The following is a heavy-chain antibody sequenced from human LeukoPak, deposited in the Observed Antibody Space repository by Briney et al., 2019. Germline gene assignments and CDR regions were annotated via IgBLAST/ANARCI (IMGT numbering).Heavy chain of an antibody. CDR3: AKGSFPDYYGSGRFDS. CDR1: GFTFSNYV. Sequence: GGSLRLSCAASGFTFSNYVMSWVRRAPEKGLQWVSSISGSGGSTYYADSVKGRFTISRDSSKNTVYLQMNSLRAEDTAVYFCAKGSFPDYYGSGRFDSWGQGILVTVSS. CDR2: ISGSGGST. D-gene: IGHD3-10*01. J-gene: IGHJ5*01. V-gene: IGHV3-23*01.